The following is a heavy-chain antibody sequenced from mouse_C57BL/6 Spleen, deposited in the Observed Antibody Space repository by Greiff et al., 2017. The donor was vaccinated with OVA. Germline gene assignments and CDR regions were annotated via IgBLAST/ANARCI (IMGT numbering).Heavy chain of an antibody. CDR3: ARWGYYKSFAY. CDR1: VYTFTSYW. Sequence: QVQLQQPGAELVKPGASVKLHHNASVYTFTSYWITWVKQRPGQDLEWIGDIYPGSGSTNYNEKFKSKATLTVDTSSSTAYMQLSSLTSEDSAVYYCARWGYYKSFAYWGQGTLVTVSA. V-gene: IGHV1-55*01. J-gene: IGHJ3*01. CDR2: IYPGSGST. D-gene: IGHD2-12*01.